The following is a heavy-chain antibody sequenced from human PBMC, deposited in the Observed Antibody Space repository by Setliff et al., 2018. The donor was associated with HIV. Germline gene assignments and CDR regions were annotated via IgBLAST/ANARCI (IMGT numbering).Heavy chain of an antibody. V-gene: IGHV3-21*01. D-gene: IGHD3-3*01. J-gene: IGHJ4*02. CDR1: GFTFSSYS. Sequence: GGSLRLSCAASGFTFSSYSMNWVRQAPGKGLEWVSCISSSSSYIYYADSVKGRFTISRDNAKNSLYLQMNSLRAEDTAVYYCARSELRFLEWLGGFFDYWGQGTLVTVSS. CDR2: ISSSSSYI. CDR3: ARSELRFLEWLGGFFDY.